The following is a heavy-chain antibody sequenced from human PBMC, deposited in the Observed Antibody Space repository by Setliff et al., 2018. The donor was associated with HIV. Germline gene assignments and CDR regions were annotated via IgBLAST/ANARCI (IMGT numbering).Heavy chain of an antibody. D-gene: IGHD3-10*01. CDR2: ISAKNGNT. CDR1: GYSFTTYG. Sequence: ASVKVSCKASGYSFTTYGISWVRQAPGQGLEWMGWISAKNGNTNYAQNLQGRVSMTTDTSTSTAYMELRSLRSDDTAVYYCAREQGDYYGSGSYDYWGQGTLVTVSS. J-gene: IGHJ4*02. V-gene: IGHV1-18*01. CDR3: AREQGDYYGSGSYDY.